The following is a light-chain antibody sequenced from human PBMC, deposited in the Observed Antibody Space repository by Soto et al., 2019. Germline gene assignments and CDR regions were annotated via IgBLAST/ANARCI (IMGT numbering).Light chain of an antibody. V-gene: IGKV1-16*02. J-gene: IGKJ2*01. CDR2: ATS. Sequence: DIQMTQSPSSLSASVGDRVTITCRASQGISKYIAWFQQKPGKAPKCLIYATSRLQSGVPTKFRGSGSGTDFTLTISSLQADDFATYYCQQYDRYPRTFGQGTKLE. CDR3: QQYDRYPRT. CDR1: QGISKY.